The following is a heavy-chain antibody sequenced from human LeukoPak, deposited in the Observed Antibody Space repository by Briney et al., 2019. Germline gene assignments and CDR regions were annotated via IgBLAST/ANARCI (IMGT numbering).Heavy chain of an antibody. Sequence: GGSLRLSCAASGFTFSSYSMNWVRQAPGKGLEWVSYISSSSAMSYADSAKGRFTISRDNAKNSLYLQMNSLRDEDTAVYYCARGVTGKNWFDPWGQGTQVTVSS. CDR1: GFTFSSYS. D-gene: IGHD5-18*01. V-gene: IGHV3-48*02. J-gene: IGHJ5*02. CDR3: ARGVTGKNWFDP. CDR2: ISSSSAM.